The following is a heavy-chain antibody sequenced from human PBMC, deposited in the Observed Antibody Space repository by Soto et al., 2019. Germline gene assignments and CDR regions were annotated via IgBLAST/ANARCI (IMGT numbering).Heavy chain of an antibody. J-gene: IGHJ4*02. D-gene: IGHD2-15*01. V-gene: IGHV4-59*01. CDR3: ARRSSGGGYFDY. CDR2: IYYSGST. Sequence: SETLSLTCTVSGGSISSYYWSWIRQPPGKGLEWIGYIYYSGSTNYNPSLKSRVTISVDTSKNQFSLKLSSVTAADTAVYYCARRSSGGGYFDYWGQGTLVTVSS. CDR1: GGSISSYY.